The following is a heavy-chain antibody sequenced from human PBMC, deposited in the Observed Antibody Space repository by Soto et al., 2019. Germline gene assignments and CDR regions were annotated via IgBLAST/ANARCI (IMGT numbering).Heavy chain of an antibody. CDR1: GYTFTSYY. V-gene: IGHV1-46*01. CDR2: INPSGGST. J-gene: IGHJ1*01. CDR3: ARDSSLGRGNPRKYFQH. Sequence: GASVKVSCKASGYTFTSYYMHWVRQAPGQGLEWMGIINPSGGSTSYAQKFQGRVTMTRDTSTSTVYMELSSLRSEDTAVYYCARDSSLGRGNPRKYFQHWGQGTLVTVSS. D-gene: IGHD1-26*01.